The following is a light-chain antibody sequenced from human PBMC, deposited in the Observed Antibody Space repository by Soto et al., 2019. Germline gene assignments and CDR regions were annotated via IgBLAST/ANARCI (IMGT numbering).Light chain of an antibody. CDR1: QSVSSSY. J-gene: IGKJ1*01. CDR2: GAS. CDR3: QQYGSSPPT. Sequence: EIVLTQSPGTLSLSPGEIATLSCRASQSVSSSYLAWYQQKPGQAPRLLIYGASSRATGIPDRFSGSGSGTDFTLTISRLEPEDFAMYYRQQYGSSPPTFGQGTKVEIK. V-gene: IGKV3-20*01.